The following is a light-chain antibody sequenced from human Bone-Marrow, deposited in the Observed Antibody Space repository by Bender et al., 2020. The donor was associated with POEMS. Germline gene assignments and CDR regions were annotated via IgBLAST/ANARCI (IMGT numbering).Light chain of an antibody. CDR3: MSYTSSTIYV. V-gene: IGLV2-14*02. Sequence: QSALTQPASVSGSPGQSITISCTETSSDIGSYNLVSWYQHHPGKSPKLIVYASWVSSRFSGSKSGNTASLIISGLQSEDEADYFCMSYTSSTIYVFGTGTKVTVL. J-gene: IGLJ1*01. CDR1: SSDIGSYNL.